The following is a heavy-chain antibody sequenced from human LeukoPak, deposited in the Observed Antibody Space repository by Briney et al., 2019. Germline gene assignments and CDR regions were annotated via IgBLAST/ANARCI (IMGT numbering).Heavy chain of an antibody. J-gene: IGHJ4*02. Sequence: SETLSLTCTVSGYSISSGYYWGCIRQPPGKGLEWIGSIHHGGITYYNPSLKSRFSISVDTSKNQFSLKLNFVTAADTAVYYCAREARNWKYYGYWGQGTLVTVSS. D-gene: IGHD1-1*01. CDR2: IHHGGIT. CDR3: AREARNWKYYGY. CDR1: GYSISSGYY. V-gene: IGHV4-38-2*02.